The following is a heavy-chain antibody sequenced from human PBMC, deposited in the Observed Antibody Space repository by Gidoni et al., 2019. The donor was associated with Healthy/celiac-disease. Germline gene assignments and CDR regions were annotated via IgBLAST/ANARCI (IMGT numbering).Heavy chain of an antibody. D-gene: IGHD5-18*01. Sequence: EVQLVESGGGLVQPGGSLRLSCAASGFPFSSYAMSWVRQAQGKGLECVSAISGSGGSTYYADSVKGRFTISRDNSKNTLYLQINSLRAEDTAVYYCAKVRGRYSYGSGDYWGQGTLVTVSS. CDR3: AKVRGRYSYGSGDY. CDR2: ISGSGGST. CDR1: GFPFSSYA. V-gene: IGHV3-23*04. J-gene: IGHJ4*02.